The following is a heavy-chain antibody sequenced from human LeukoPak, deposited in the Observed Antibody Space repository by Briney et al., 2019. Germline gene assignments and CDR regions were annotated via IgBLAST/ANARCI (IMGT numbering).Heavy chain of an antibody. Sequence: GASVKVSCKASGGTFISYAISWVRQAPGQGLEWMGGIIPIFGTANYAQKFQGRVTITADESTSTAYMELSSLRSEDTAVYYCARPLWGYDSDYYGMDVWGQGTTVTVSS. D-gene: IGHD3-22*01. CDR3: ARPLWGYDSDYYGMDV. J-gene: IGHJ6*02. CDR1: GGTFISYA. CDR2: IIPIFGTA. V-gene: IGHV1-69*01.